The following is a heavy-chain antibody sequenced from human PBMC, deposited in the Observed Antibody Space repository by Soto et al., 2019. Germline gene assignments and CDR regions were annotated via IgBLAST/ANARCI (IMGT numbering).Heavy chain of an antibody. CDR1: GFTFSSYG. CDR3: AKVSRYCSSTSCYSGDAFDI. CDR2: ISYDGSNK. J-gene: IGHJ3*02. D-gene: IGHD2-2*01. Sequence: GGSLRLSCAASGFTFSSYGMHWVRQAPGKGLEWVAVISYDGSNKYYADSVKGRFTISRDNSKNTLYLQMNSLRAEDTAVYYCAKVSRYCSSTSCYSGDAFDIWGQGTMVTVSS. V-gene: IGHV3-30*18.